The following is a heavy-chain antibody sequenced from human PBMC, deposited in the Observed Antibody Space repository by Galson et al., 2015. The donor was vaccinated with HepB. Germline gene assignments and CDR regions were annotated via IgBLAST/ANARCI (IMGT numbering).Heavy chain of an antibody. CDR3: ASSSQESGSYYEGLLDY. CDR1: GDSVSSNSAA. CDR2: TYYRSKWYN. Sequence: CAISGDSVSSNSAAWNWIRQSPSRGLEWLGRTYYRSKWYNDYAVSVKSRITINPDTSKNQFSLQLNSVTPEDTAVYYCASSSQESGSYYEGLLDYWGQGTLVTVSS. V-gene: IGHV6-1*01. J-gene: IGHJ4*02. D-gene: IGHD1-26*01.